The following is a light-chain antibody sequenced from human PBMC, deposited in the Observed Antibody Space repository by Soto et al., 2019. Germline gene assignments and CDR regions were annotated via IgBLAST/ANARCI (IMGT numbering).Light chain of an antibody. CDR2: AAS. CDR1: QSVLYSSNNKNY. J-gene: IGKJ4*01. CDR3: QQSYSTPLT. Sequence: DIVRTQSPDSLAVSLGESATINCKSSQSVLYSSNNKNYLAWYHQKPGKAPKLLIYAASGLKSGVPSRFSGSGSGTDFTLTISSLQPEDFATYYCQQSYSTPLTFGGGTKVDIK. V-gene: IGKV4-1*01.